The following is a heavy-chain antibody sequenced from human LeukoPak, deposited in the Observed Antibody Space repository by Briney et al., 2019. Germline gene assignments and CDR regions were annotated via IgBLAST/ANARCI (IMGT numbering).Heavy chain of an antibody. J-gene: IGHJ6*03. CDR2: ISGSGGST. V-gene: IGHV3-23*01. D-gene: IGHD6-13*01. Sequence: GGSLRLSCAASGFTFSSYAMNWVRQAPGKGLEWVSAISGSGGSTYYADSVKGRFTISRDNSKNTLYLQMNSLRAEDTAVYYCAKVPSSWDYYYYYMDVWGKGTTVTVSS. CDR3: AKVPSSWDYYYYYMDV. CDR1: GFTFSSYA.